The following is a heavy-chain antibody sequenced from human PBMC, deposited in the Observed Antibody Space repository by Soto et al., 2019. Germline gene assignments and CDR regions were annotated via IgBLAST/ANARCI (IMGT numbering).Heavy chain of an antibody. V-gene: IGHV1-69*04. Sequence: SVKVSCKASGGTFSSYTISWVRQAPGQGLEWMGRIIPILGIANYAQKFQGRVTITADKSTGTAYMELSSLRSEDTAVYYCARDSGVVPAAMSDYWGQGTLVTVSS. CDR1: GGTFSSYT. D-gene: IGHD2-2*01. J-gene: IGHJ4*02. CDR2: IIPILGIA. CDR3: ARDSGVVPAAMSDY.